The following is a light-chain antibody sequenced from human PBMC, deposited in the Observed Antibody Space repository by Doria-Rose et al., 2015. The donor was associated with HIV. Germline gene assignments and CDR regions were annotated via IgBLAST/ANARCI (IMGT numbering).Light chain of an antibody. Sequence: TQSPESLGMSLGERATFNRKSTKGLHYTSTTSLAWYQQKPGQPPKLLIYWASTRQSGVPARFSGSGSGTDFTLTISSLEAEDVAVYYCQQYYDTPSFGPGTTVDIK. CDR2: WAS. J-gene: IGKJ3*01. CDR1: KGLHYTSTTS. V-gene: IGKV4-1*01. CDR3: QQYYDTPS.